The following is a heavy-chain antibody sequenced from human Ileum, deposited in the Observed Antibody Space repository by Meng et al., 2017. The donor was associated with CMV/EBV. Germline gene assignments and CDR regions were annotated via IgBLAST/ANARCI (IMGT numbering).Heavy chain of an antibody. D-gene: IGHD2-8*01. Sequence: GGSLRLSCAASGFTFSDYSMNWVRQTPGKGLEWVSSISPTSRYIFYADSLRGRFTISRDNAKNSLYLQMDSLRAEDTAVYYCARHFACTIDGCHRIWDYWGRGTVVTGAS. CDR1: GFTFSDYS. CDR2: ISPTSRYI. CDR3: ARHFACTIDGCHRIWDY. J-gene: IGHJ4*02. V-gene: IGHV3-21*01.